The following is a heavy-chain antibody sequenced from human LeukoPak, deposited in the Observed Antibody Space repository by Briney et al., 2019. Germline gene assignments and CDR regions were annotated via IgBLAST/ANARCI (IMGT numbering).Heavy chain of an antibody. J-gene: IGHJ4*02. CDR3: ARDPPSYGALYYFDY. CDR1: GYTFTGYY. CDR2: INPNSGGT. Sequence: ASVKVSCKASGYTFTGYYMHWVRQAPGQGLEWMGWINPNSGGTNYAQKFQGRVTMTRDTSISTAYMELSRLGSDDTAVYYCARDPPSYGALYYFDYWGQGTLVTVSS. V-gene: IGHV1-2*02. D-gene: IGHD5-18*01.